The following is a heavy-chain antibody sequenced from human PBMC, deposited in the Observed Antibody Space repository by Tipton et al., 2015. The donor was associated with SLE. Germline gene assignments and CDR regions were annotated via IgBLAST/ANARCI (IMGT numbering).Heavy chain of an antibody. J-gene: IGHJ4*01. V-gene: IGHV3-33*06. CDR2: IWYDGSKK. CDR3: VKDKAFGDYSYFDS. D-gene: IGHD4-17*01. Sequence: SLRLSCAASGFTFSYNAMHWVRQAPGKGLEWVAVIWYDGSKKFYADSVKGRFTISRDNTENTLSLEMNSLRAEDTAVYYCVKDKAFGDYSYFDSWGHGTLVIVSS. CDR1: GFTFSYNA.